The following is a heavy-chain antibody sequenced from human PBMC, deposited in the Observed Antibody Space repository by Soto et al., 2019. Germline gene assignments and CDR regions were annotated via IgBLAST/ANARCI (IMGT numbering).Heavy chain of an antibody. CDR2: ISGSGSST. V-gene: IGHV3-23*01. J-gene: IGHJ3*02. CDR1: GFTFSSYA. CDR3: TRAHLTFDI. Sequence: GGSMRLSCAASGFTFSSYAMSWVRQAPGKRLEWVSAISGSGSSTDYADSVKGRFTISRDNAKNTLYLQMNSLRAEYTAVYYCTRAHLTFDIWGQGTMVSVSS.